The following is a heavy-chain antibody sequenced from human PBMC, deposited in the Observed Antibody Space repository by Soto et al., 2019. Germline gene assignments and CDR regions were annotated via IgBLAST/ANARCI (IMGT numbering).Heavy chain of an antibody. J-gene: IGHJ3*02. V-gene: IGHV4-34*01. Sequence: SETLSLTCAVYGGSFSGYYWSWIRQPPGKGLEWIGEINHSGSTNYNPSLKSRVTISVDTSKNQFSLKLSSVTAADTAVYYCARSSGWYGGAFDIWGQGTMVTVSS. CDR1: GGSFSGYY. CDR2: INHSGST. D-gene: IGHD6-19*01. CDR3: ARSSGWYGGAFDI.